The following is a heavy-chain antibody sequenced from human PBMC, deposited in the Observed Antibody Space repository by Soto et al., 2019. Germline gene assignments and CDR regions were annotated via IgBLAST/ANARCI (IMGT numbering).Heavy chain of an antibody. V-gene: IGHV3-74*03. D-gene: IGHD2-8*01. J-gene: IGHJ5*02. CDR1: GFLFTDSW. Sequence: EVQLVESGGGLVQPGGSLKLSCAASGFLFTDSWMHWVRQAPGKGLVWVSRINGDGSRTQYADSVKGRFAISRDNAKNTLYLQMSGLRAEDTATYYCAINFNGEVPSWGQGTLGTVSS. CDR2: INGDGSRT. CDR3: AINFNGEVPS.